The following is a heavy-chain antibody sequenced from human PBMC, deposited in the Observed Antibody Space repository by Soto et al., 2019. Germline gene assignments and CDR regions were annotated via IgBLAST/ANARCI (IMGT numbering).Heavy chain of an antibody. J-gene: IGHJ4*02. D-gene: IGHD1-26*01. CDR2: IYWNDDK. CDR1: KLSLSARGVG. V-gene: IGHV2-5*01. Sequence: QTLVVAGRFTKLSLSARGVGVGWIRQPPGKALEWLALIYWNDDKRYSPSLKSRLTVTGDTSKNPVVLTMTDMDPVDTATYYCTYSPSGAAIGYWAQG. CDR3: TYSPSGAAIGY.